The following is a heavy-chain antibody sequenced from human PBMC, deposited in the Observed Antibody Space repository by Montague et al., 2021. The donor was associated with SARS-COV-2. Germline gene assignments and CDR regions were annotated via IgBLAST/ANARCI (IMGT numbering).Heavy chain of an antibody. CDR3: ARSLDPSGTYYLPY. J-gene: IGHJ4*02. Sequence: SETLSLTCVVSGDSISTDNWWTWVRQPPGKGLEWIGSIYYSGSTYYNPSLKSRVTISVDTSKNQFSLKLSSVTAADTAVYYCARSLDPSGTYYLPYWGQGTLVTVSS. V-gene: IGHV4-4*02. CDR1: GDSISTDNW. CDR2: IYYSGST. D-gene: IGHD3-10*01.